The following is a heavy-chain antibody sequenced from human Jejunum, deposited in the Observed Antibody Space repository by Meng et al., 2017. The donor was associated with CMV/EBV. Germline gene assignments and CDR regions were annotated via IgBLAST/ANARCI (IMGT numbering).Heavy chain of an antibody. CDR2: ISGEGGST. D-gene: IGHD3-22*01. J-gene: IGHJ4*02. CDR1: GFTFRRYW. Sequence: SCGASGFTFRRYWMHWVRQVPGKGPVWFARISGEGGSTAYADFAKGRFTISRDNAKNTLSLEMNSLRAEDTAIYYCTKISHSSGLDWGQGILVTVSS. CDR3: TKISHSSGLD. V-gene: IGHV3-74*01.